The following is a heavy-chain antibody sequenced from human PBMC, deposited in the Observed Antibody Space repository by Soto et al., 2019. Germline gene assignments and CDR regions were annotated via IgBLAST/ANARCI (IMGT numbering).Heavy chain of an antibody. J-gene: IGHJ4*02. D-gene: IGHD2-15*01. Sequence: QVQLQESGPGLVKPSQTLSLTSTVSGGSISSGGYYWSWIRQHPGKGLEWIGYIYYSGSTYYNPSLKSRVTISVDTSKNQFSLKLSSVTAADMAVYYCARDSDYCSGGSCYSGVDYWGQGTLVTVSS. CDR2: IYYSGST. CDR3: ARDSDYCSGGSCYSGVDY. V-gene: IGHV4-31*03. CDR1: GGSISSGGYY.